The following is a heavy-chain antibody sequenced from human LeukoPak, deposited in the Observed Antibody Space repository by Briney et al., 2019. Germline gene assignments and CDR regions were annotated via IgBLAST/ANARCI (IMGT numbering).Heavy chain of an antibody. CDR3: ARWRIAALAFDY. CDR1: GGAMSNSSYY. D-gene: IGHD6-6*01. CDR2: IYYTGST. V-gene: IGHV4-39*07. J-gene: IGHJ4*02. Sequence: SETLSLTCTVSGGAMSNSSYYWGWIRQPPGKRLEWIGSIYYTGSTYYNPSFKSRITISVDTSKNQFSLKVISVTAADTAVYYCARWRIAALAFDYWGQGTLVTVSS.